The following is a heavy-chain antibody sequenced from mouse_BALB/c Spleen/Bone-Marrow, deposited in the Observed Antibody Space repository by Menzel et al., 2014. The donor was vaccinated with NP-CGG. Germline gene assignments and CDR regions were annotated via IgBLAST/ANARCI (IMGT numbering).Heavy chain of an antibody. CDR1: GFNIKDTY. Sequence: VQLQQSGAELVKPGASVKLSCTGSGFNIKDTYMHWVKQRPEQGLEWIGRIDPANGNTKYDPKFQGKATITADTSSNTAYLQLSSLTSEDTAVYYCASYYRYSLDYWGQGTTLTVSS. D-gene: IGHD2-14*01. J-gene: IGHJ2*01. CDR3: ASYYRYSLDY. V-gene: IGHV14-3*02. CDR2: IDPANGNT.